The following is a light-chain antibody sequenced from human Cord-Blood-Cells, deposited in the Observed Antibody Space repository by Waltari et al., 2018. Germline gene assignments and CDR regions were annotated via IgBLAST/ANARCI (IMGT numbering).Light chain of an antibody. CDR3: QQYNNWPPWT. V-gene: IGKV3-15*01. J-gene: IGKJ1*01. CDR2: GAS. Sequence: EIVMTQSPATLSVSPGERATLSCRASQSVSSNLAWYQQKPGQAPRLLIYGASTRATGIPARFSGSGSGTEFTLTISSLQSEDFAVYYCQQYNNWPPWTFGQGXKXEIK. CDR1: QSVSSN.